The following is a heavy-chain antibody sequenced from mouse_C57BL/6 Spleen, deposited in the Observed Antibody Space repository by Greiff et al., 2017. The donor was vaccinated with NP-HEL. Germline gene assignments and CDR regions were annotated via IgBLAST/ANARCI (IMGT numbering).Heavy chain of an antibody. V-gene: IGHV1-15*01. D-gene: IGHD1-1*01. J-gene: IGHJ2*01. Sequence: QVQLQQSGAELVRPGASVTLSCKASGYTFTDYEMHWVKQTPVHGLEWIGAIDPETGGTAYNQKFKGKAILTADKSSSTAYMELRSLTSEDSAVYYCTRITTVYDYWGKGTTLTVSS. CDR2: IDPETGGT. CDR1: GYTFTDYE. CDR3: TRITTVYDY.